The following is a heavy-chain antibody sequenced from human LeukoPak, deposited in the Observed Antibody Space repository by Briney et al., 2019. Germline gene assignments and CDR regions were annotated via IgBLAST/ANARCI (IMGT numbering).Heavy chain of an antibody. CDR3: ARWRGRQSEFDY. V-gene: IGHV3-7*01. D-gene: IGHD1-1*01. CDR2: IKEDESDE. Sequence: GGSLRLSCEASGFTFSSYWMSWVRQAPVKGLEWVAHIKEDESDEYYVDSVRGRFTASRDNAKNSVNLQMNSLRVEDTAVYYCARWRGRQSEFDYWGQGTLVTVSS. J-gene: IGHJ4*02. CDR1: GFTFSSYW.